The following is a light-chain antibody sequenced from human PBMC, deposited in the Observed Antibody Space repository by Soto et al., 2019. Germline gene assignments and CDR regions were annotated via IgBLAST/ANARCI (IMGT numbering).Light chain of an antibody. CDR1: SSDVGGYNY. J-gene: IGLJ1*01. V-gene: IGLV2-14*01. Sequence: QSALTQPASVSGSPGQSITISCSGTSSDVGGYNYVSWYQQHPGKAPKLIIYEVNNRPSGVSNRFSGSKSGYTASLTISRLQAEDEADYYCSSYRSSISYVFGTGTKLTVL. CDR3: SSYRSSISYV. CDR2: EVN.